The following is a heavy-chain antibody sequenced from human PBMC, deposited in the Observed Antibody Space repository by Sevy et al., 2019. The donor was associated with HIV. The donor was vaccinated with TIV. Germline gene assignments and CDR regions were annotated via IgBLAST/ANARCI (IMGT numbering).Heavy chain of an antibody. D-gene: IGHD2-2*01. V-gene: IGHV5-51*01. CDR1: GYSFTSYW. CDR3: ARRGGQDIVVVPAAPDAFDN. CDR2: IYPGDSDT. J-gene: IGHJ3*02. Sequence: GESLKISCKGSGYSFTSYWIGWVRQMPGKGLEWMGIIYPGDSDTRYSPSFQGQVTISADKSISTACQQWSSLKASDTAMYYCARRGGQDIVVVPAAPDAFDNWGQGTMVTVSS.